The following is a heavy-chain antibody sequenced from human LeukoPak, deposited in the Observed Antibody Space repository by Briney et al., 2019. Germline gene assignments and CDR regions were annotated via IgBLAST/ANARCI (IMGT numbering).Heavy chain of an antibody. CDR3: ARPRGERQLVYFDY. D-gene: IGHD1-1*01. V-gene: IGHV5-51*01. J-gene: IGHJ4*02. CDR1: GYSFTTYW. CDR2: IYPGDSDT. Sequence: GESLKISCKGSGYSFTTYWIGWVRQMPGKGLEWMGIIYPGDSDTRYSPSFQGQVTISADKSISTAYLQWSSLRTSDAAMYYCARPRGERQLVYFDYWGQGTLVTVSS.